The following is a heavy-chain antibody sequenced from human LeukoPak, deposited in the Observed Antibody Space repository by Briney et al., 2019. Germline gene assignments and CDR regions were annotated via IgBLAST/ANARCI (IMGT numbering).Heavy chain of an antibody. V-gene: IGHV3-23*01. CDR3: AKGVGPSAPNGRVFDS. D-gene: IGHD2-2*01. CDR1: GFTFNDHA. J-gene: IGHJ4*02. Sequence: GGSLRLSCAASGFTFNDHAMAWVRQAPGRGPECVPITTNTGGNTHYSDSVKGRFTISRDNSKSTLYLQMNSLTAEDTAVYHCAKGVGPSAPNGRVFDSWGQGTLVTVSS. CDR2: TTNTGGNT.